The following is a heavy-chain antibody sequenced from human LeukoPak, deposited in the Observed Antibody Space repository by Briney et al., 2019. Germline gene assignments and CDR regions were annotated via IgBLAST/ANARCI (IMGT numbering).Heavy chain of an antibody. V-gene: IGHV3-9*03. Sequence: GGSLRLSCAASGFAFDDYAMHWVRQAPGKGLEWVSGISWNSAGVGYADSVKGRFTISRDNAKNSLYLQMNSLRPEDMAFYYCAKGGRGCTGFNCLPFDYWGQGILVAVSS. CDR1: GFAFDDYA. CDR2: ISWNSAGV. J-gene: IGHJ4*02. D-gene: IGHD2-8*02. CDR3: AKGGRGCTGFNCLPFDY.